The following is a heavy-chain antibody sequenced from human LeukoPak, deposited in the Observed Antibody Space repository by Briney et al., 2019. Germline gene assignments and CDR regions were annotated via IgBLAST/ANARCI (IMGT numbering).Heavy chain of an antibody. V-gene: IGHV4-59*08. CDR3: ARAIEVGAMTPFDY. Sequence: SETLSLTCTVSGCSVSSYYWSWIRQPPGKGLEWIGYIYYSGSTNYNPSLKSRVTISVDSSKNQFSLKLTSVTAADTAVYYCARAIEVGAMTPFDYWGQGTLVTVSS. CDR1: GCSVSSYY. CDR2: IYYSGST. D-gene: IGHD1-26*01. J-gene: IGHJ4*02.